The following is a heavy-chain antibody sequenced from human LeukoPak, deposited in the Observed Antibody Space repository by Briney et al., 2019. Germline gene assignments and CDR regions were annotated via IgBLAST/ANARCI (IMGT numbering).Heavy chain of an antibody. Sequence: TSETLSLTCAVYGGSFSGYYWSWIRQPPGKGLEWVGEINHSGSTNYNPSLKSRVTISVDTSKNQFSLKLSSVTAADTAVYYCASSAACLGAFDIWGQGTMVTVSS. CDR1: GGSFSGYY. D-gene: IGHD6-13*01. CDR2: INHSGST. V-gene: IGHV4-34*01. CDR3: ASSAACLGAFDI. J-gene: IGHJ3*02.